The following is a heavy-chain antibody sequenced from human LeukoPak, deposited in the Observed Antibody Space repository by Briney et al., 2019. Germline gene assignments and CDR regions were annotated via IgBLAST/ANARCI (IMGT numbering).Heavy chain of an antibody. CDR1: GFTFSTFA. J-gene: IGHJ4*02. Sequence: PGASLRLSCAVSGFTFSTFAMSWVRQAPGKGLEWVSSIRVSGANTYYADSVKGRFTISRDNSKNTLCLQMNSLRAEDTAVYYCAKVRGSPAAHPPQDPFDYWGQGTLVTVSS. CDR2: IRVSGANT. CDR3: AKVRGSPAAHPPQDPFDY. V-gene: IGHV3-23*01. D-gene: IGHD2-2*01.